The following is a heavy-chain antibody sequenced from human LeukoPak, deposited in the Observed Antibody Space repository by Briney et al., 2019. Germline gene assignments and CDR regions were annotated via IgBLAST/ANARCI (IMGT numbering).Heavy chain of an antibody. D-gene: IGHD3-16*01. V-gene: IGHV3-20*04. Sequence: GGSLRLSCAASGFTFDDYGMSWVRQAPGKGLEWVSGINWNGGSTGYADSVKGRFTISRDNSKNTLYLQMNSLRAEDTAVYYCAREVVYYDYVWGSLGYWGQGTLVTVSS. CDR3: AREVVYYDYVWGSLGY. CDR2: INWNGGST. CDR1: GFTFDDYG. J-gene: IGHJ4*02.